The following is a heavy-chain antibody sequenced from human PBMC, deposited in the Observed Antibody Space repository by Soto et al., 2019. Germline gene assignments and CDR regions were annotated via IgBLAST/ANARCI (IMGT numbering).Heavy chain of an antibody. V-gene: IGHV3-30-3*01. J-gene: IGHJ5*02. CDR1: GFTFSSYA. D-gene: IGHD2-15*01. CDR3: ARDGSIDPVVVVYWFDP. CDR2: ISYDGSNK. Sequence: GGSLRLSCAASGFTFSSYAMHWVRQAPGKGLEWVAVISYDGSNKYYADSVKGRFTISRDNSKNTLYLQMNSLRAEDTAVYSCARDGSIDPVVVVYWFDPWGQGTLVTVSS.